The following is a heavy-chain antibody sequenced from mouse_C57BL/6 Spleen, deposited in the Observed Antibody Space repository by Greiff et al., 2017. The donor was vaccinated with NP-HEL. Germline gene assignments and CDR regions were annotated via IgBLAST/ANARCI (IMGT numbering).Heavy chain of an antibody. D-gene: IGHD1-1*01. J-gene: IGHJ2*01. CDR2: IYPGDGDT. CDR1: GYAFSSSW. V-gene: IGHV1-82*01. Sequence: QVQLQQSGPELAKPGASVKISCKASGYAFSSSWMNWVKQRPGKGLEWIGRIYPGDGDTNYNGKFKGKATLTADKSSSTAYMQLSSLTSEDSAVYFCARPYGITTVAEFDYWGQGTTLTVSS. CDR3: ARPYGITTVAEFDY.